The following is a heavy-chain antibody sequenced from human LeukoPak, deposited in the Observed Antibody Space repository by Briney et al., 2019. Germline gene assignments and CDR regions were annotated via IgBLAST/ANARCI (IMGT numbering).Heavy chain of an antibody. CDR3: ARVRGYSSSWYY. CDR1: GYTFTGYY. Sequence: ASVKVSCKASGYTFTGYYMHWVRQAPGQGLEWMGWINPNSGGTNYAQKFQGRVTMTRDTSISTAYMELSRPRSDDTAVYYCARVRGYSSSWYYWGQGTLVTVSS. CDR2: INPNSGGT. D-gene: IGHD6-13*01. J-gene: IGHJ4*02. V-gene: IGHV1-2*02.